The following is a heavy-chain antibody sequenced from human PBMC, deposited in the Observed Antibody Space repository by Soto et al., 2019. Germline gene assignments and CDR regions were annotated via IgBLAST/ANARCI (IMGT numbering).Heavy chain of an antibody. V-gene: IGHV1-18*04. D-gene: IGHD3-10*01. CDR2: ISAYNGNT. Sequence: ASVKVSCKASGYTFTSYGISWVRQAPGQGLEWMGWISAYNGNTNYAQKLQGRVTMTTDTSTSTAYMELRSLRSDDTAVYYCARVPTIWVRGEEGYYYGMDVWGQGTTVTVSS. J-gene: IGHJ6*02. CDR1: GYTFTSYG. CDR3: ARVPTIWVRGEEGYYYGMDV.